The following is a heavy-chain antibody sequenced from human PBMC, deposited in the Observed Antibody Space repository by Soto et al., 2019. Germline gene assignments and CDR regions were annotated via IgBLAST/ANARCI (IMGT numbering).Heavy chain of an antibody. V-gene: IGHV3-30-3*01. D-gene: IGHD2-15*01. CDR3: ARDGGQGVVVAATNFDY. CDR1: GFTFSSYA. J-gene: IGHJ4*01. Sequence: QVQLVEYGGGVVQPGRSLRLSCAASGFTFSSYAMHWVRQAPGKGLEWVAVISYDGSNKYYADSVKGRFTISRDNSKNTLYLQMNSLRAEDTAVYYCARDGGQGVVVAATNFDYWGHGSLVTVSS. CDR2: ISYDGSNK.